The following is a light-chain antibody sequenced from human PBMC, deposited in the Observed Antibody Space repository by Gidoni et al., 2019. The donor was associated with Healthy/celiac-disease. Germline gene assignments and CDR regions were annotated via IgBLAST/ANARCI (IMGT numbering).Light chain of an antibody. V-gene: IGLV1-51*01. CDR3: GTWDSSLSAGGV. J-gene: IGLJ3*02. CDR1: SSNIGNNY. CDR2: DNN. Sequence: SCSGSSSNIGNNYVSWYQQLPGTAPKLLIYDNNKRPSGIPDRFSGSKSGTSATLGITGLQTGDEADYYCGTWDSSLSAGGVFGGGTKLTVL.